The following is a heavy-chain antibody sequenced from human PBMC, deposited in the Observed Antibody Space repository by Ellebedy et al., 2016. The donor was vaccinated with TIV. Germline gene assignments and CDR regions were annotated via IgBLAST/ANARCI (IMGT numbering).Heavy chain of an antibody. Sequence: AASVKVSCKASGYTFTNYYMNWARQAPGQGLEWMGIINPGGGGPSYAQKFQGRVTMTRDTSTSTVYMELSSLSSEDTALYYCARAPLSGVFYGMDVWGQGTTVTVSS. CDR3: ARAPLSGVFYGMDV. D-gene: IGHD3-16*02. CDR1: GYTFTNYY. V-gene: IGHV1-46*01. CDR2: INPGGGGP. J-gene: IGHJ6*02.